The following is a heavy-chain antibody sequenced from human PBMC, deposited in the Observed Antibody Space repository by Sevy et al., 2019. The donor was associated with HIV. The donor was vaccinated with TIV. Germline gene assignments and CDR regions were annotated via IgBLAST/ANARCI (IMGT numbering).Heavy chain of an antibody. Sequence: GGSLRLSCAASGFTFSSYGMHWVRQAPGKGLEWVAVIWYDGSNKYYADSVKGRFTISRDNSKNTLYLQMNSLRAEDTAVYYCARDTNTNVSRLRNLYGMDVWGQGTTVTVSS. V-gene: IGHV3-33*01. CDR3: ARDTNTNVSRLRNLYGMDV. CDR2: IWYDGSNK. D-gene: IGHD3-3*02. J-gene: IGHJ6*02. CDR1: GFTFSSYG.